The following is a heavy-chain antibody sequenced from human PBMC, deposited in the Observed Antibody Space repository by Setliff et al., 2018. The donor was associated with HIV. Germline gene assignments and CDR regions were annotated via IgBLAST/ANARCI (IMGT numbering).Heavy chain of an antibody. CDR3: AGSWSGYPLSFGY. V-gene: IGHV4-34*01. CDR2: INHSGST. D-gene: IGHD3-3*01. J-gene: IGHJ4*02. CDR1: GDSISSYY. Sequence: SETLSLTCTVSGDSISSYYWSWIRQPPGKGLEWIGEINHSGSTNYNPSLKSRVTISVDTSKNQFSLKLSSVTAADTAVYYCAGSWSGYPLSFGYWGQGTLVTVSS.